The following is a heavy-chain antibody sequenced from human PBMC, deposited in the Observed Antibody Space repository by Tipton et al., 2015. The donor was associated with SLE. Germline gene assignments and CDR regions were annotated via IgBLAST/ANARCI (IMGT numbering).Heavy chain of an antibody. CDR2: TFYSGTT. J-gene: IGHJ4*02. Sequence: GLVKPSETLSLICAVSGGSISSTYHYWGWIRQSPGKGLQWIGSTFYSGTTYHNPSLKSRISISVDTSKNQFSLNLGSVTAADTAVYYCARFPTYHFDLWGQGTLVTVSS. V-gene: IGHV4-39*07. CDR1: GGSISSTYHY. CDR3: ARFPTYHFDL. D-gene: IGHD2-2*01.